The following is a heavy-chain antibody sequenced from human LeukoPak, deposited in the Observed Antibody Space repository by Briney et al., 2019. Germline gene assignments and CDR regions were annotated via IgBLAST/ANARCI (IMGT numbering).Heavy chain of an antibody. J-gene: IGHJ3*02. V-gene: IGHV4-59*01. Sequence: PSETLSLTCTVSGGSISSYYWSWIRQPPGKGLEWIGYIYYSGSTNYNPSLKSRVTISVDTSKNQFSLKLSSVTAADTAVYYCARDRYSRSHDAFDIWGQGTMVTVSS. CDR1: GGSISSYY. D-gene: IGHD6-13*01. CDR2: IYYSGST. CDR3: ARDRYSRSHDAFDI.